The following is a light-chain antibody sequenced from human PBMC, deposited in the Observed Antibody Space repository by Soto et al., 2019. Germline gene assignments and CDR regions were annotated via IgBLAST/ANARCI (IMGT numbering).Light chain of an antibody. V-gene: IGKV3D-20*02. CDR1: QIVTSNY. CDR2: GAS. J-gene: IGKJ5*01. Sequence: EIVLTQSPGTLSSSPGERATLSCRASQIVTSNYLAWYQQKPGQAPRLLIFGASIRATGLPDRFSGSGSGTDFTLTISRLEPEDFAVYYCQQRSNWISFGQGTRLRL. CDR3: QQRSNWIS.